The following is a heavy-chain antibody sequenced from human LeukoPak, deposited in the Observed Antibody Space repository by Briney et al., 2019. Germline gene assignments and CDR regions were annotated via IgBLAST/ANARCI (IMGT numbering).Heavy chain of an antibody. CDR3: ARDSPHTVGGNSVPPY. Sequence: GGSLRLSCAASGFTVSSNYMSWVRQAPGKGLEWVSVIYSGGSTYYADSVKGRFTISRDNSKNTLYLQMNSLRAEDTAVYYCARDSPHTVGGNSVPPYWGQGTLVTV. J-gene: IGHJ4*02. V-gene: IGHV3-53*01. CDR1: GFTVSSNY. CDR2: IYSGGST. D-gene: IGHD4-23*01.